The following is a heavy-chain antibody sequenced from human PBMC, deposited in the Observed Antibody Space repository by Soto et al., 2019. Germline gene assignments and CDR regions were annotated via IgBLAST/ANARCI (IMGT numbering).Heavy chain of an antibody. D-gene: IGHD2-2*01. Sequence: GGSLRLSCAASGFTFSSYSMNWVRQAPGKGLEWVSSISSSSSYIYYADSVKGRFTISRGNAKNSLYLQMNSLGAEDTAVYYCARDRSIVVVPAAEGMDVWGQGTTVTVSS. CDR2: ISSSSSYI. CDR3: ARDRSIVVVPAAEGMDV. CDR1: GFTFSSYS. J-gene: IGHJ6*02. V-gene: IGHV3-21*01.